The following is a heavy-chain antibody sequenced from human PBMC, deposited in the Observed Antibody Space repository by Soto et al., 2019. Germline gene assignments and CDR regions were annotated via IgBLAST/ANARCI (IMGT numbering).Heavy chain of an antibody. CDR3: ARVYIVGPGQLYYYGMDV. CDR1: GYTFTSYA. CDR2: INAGNGNT. J-gene: IGHJ6*02. D-gene: IGHD2-21*01. Sequence: WPPVKVSCKASGYTFTSYAMHWVRQAPGQRLEWMGWINAGNGNTKYSQKFQGRVTITRDTSASTAYMELSSLRAEDTAVYYCARVYIVGPGQLYYYGMDVWGQGTTVTVSS. V-gene: IGHV1-3*01.